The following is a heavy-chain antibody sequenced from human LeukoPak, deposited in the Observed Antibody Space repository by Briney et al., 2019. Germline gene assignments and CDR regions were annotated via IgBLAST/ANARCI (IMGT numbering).Heavy chain of an antibody. J-gene: IGHJ4*02. V-gene: IGHV3-43*02. Sequence: GGSLRLSCAASGFTFGDFAMHWVRQPPGKGLEWVSRISEDGDTYSGDSVKGRFTVSRDNSKNSLYLQMNSLRTEDTGLYYCARVRTAMEIGAYWGQGTLVTVSS. CDR1: GFTFGDFA. CDR3: ARVRTAMEIGAY. D-gene: IGHD5-18*01. CDR2: ISEDGDT.